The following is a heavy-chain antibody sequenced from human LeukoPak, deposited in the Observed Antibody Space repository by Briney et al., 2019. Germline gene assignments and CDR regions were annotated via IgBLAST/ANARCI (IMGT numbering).Heavy chain of an antibody. V-gene: IGHV1-18*01. CDR3: ARGDYYDSSAFDY. J-gene: IGHJ4*02. CDR1: GYNFIMYG. Sequence: GASAKVSCKASGYNFIMYGMSWVRQAPGQGLEWMGWISSYNGNTNYAQKLQGRVTMTTDTSTSTAYMELNSPTSDDTAVYYCARGDYYDSSAFDYWGQGTLVTVSS. D-gene: IGHD3-22*01. CDR2: ISSYNGNT.